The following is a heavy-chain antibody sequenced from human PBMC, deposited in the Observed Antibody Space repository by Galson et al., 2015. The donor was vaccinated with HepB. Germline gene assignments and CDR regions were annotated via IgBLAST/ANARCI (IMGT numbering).Heavy chain of an antibody. V-gene: IGHV3-48*03. J-gene: IGHJ4*02. CDR1: GFTFSSYE. Sequence: SLRLSRAASGFTFSSYEMNWVRPAPGTGLEWVSYITGSDNTIFYADSVKGRTTISRDNTKNSLYLQMNSLRVEDTAVYYCARGLIVNTAMIAFDYWGQGALVTVPS. D-gene: IGHD5-18*01. CDR2: ITGSDNTI. CDR3: ARGLIVNTAMIAFDY.